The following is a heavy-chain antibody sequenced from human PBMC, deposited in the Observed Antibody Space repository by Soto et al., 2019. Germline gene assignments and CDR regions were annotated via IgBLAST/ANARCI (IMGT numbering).Heavy chain of an antibody. Sequence: PGGSLRLSCAASGFTFSSYSMNWVRQAPGKGLEWVSYISGSSSTIYYADSVKGRFTISRDNAKNSLYLQTNSLRDEDTAVYYCARDPSSQVAGPGEYYFDYWGQGTLVTVSS. CDR1: GFTFSSYS. CDR3: ARDPSSQVAGPGEYYFDY. D-gene: IGHD3-10*01. V-gene: IGHV3-48*02. J-gene: IGHJ4*02. CDR2: ISGSSSTI.